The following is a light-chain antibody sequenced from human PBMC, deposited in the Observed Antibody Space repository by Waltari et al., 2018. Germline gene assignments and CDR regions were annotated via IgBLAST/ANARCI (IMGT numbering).Light chain of an antibody. CDR2: CDE. CDR3: AAWDDSLNGPV. V-gene: IGLV1-36*01. CDR1: SSNIGNNA. Sequence: QSVLTQPPSVSEAPRQRVTISCSGSSSNIGNNAVNWYQQPPGKAPKPLLYCDELLPSGVSDRFSGSKSGTSASLAISGLQAEDEADYYCAAWDDSLNGPVFGGGTKLTVL. J-gene: IGLJ2*01.